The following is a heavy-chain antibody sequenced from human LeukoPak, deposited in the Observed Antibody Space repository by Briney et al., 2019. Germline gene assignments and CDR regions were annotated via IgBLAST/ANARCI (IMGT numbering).Heavy chain of an antibody. CDR1: GGSISSGSYY. D-gene: IGHD2-15*01. Sequence: SETLSLTCTVSGGSISSGSYYWSWIRQPAGKGLEWIGRIYTSGSTSYNPSLKSRVTMSVDTSKNQFSLKLSSVTAADTAVYYCARASALPRRAFDIWGQGTMVTVSS. J-gene: IGHJ3*02. CDR2: IYTSGST. V-gene: IGHV4-61*02. CDR3: ARASALPRRAFDI.